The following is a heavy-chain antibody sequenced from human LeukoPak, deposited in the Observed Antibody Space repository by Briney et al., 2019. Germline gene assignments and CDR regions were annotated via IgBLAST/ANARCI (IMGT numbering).Heavy chain of an antibody. J-gene: IGHJ5*02. V-gene: IGHV3-23*01. Sequence: GGSLRLSCAASGFTFSSYAMSWVRQAPGKGLEWVSAISGSGGSTYYADSVKGRFTISRDNSKNTLYLQMNSLRAEDTAVYYCAKDPNSLYCSSTSCHMGAPYNWFDPWGQGTLVTVSS. CDR2: ISGSGGST. CDR3: AKDPNSLYCSSTSCHMGAPYNWFDP. D-gene: IGHD2-2*02. CDR1: GFTFSSYA.